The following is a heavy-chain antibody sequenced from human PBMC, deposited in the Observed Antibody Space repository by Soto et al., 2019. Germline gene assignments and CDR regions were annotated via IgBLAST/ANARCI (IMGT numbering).Heavy chain of an antibody. J-gene: IGHJ4*02. D-gene: IGHD4-17*01. Sequence: QLQLQESGPGLVKPSETLSLTCAVSGVSISSSSYYWGWIRQPPGKGLEWIGSIYYSGSTYYNPSLKSRVTISGDTSKNQFSLELSSVTAADTAVYYCARHGGDYLWLYFDYWGQGTLVTVSS. V-gene: IGHV4-39*01. CDR3: ARHGGDYLWLYFDY. CDR1: GVSISSSSYY. CDR2: IYYSGST.